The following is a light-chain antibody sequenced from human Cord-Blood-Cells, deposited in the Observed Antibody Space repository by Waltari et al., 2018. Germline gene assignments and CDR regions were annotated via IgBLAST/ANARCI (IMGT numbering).Light chain of an antibody. CDR2: AAS. CDR3: QQSYSTPPFT. Sequence: DIQMTQSPSSLSASVGDRVTITCRASQSISSYLNWYQQKPGKAPKLLIYAASSLQSGVPSRFSGSGSGTDVTLTISSLQPEEFATYYCQQSYSTPPFTFGPGTKVDIK. V-gene: IGKV1-39*01. CDR1: QSISSY. J-gene: IGKJ3*01.